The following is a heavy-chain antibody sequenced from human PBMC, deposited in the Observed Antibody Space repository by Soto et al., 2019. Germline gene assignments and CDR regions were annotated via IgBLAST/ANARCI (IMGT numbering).Heavy chain of an antibody. CDR2: MNPNSGNT. D-gene: IGHD2-21*01. J-gene: IGHJ5*02. V-gene: IGHV1-8*02. CDR1: GYTFTSYD. Sequence: QVQLVQSGAEVKKPGASVKVSCKASGYTFTSYDINWVRQATGQGLEWMGWMNPNSGNTGYAQKFQGRVPMTRITSLFAAYMSLSSLRSAVSAVQSGAGSPYFGSPWGQGTLVTVSS. CDR3: AGSPYFGSP.